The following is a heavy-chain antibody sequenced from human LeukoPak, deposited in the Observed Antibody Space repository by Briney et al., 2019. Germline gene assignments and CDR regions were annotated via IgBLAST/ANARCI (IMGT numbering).Heavy chain of an antibody. Sequence: GGSLRLSCAASGFTFSSYSMNWVRQAPGKGLEWVAVIWYDGSNKYYADSVKGRFTISRDNSKNTLYLQMNSLRAEDTAVYYCAREENYYDSSGYTCWGQGTLVTVSS. CDR2: IWYDGSNK. D-gene: IGHD3-22*01. J-gene: IGHJ4*02. CDR3: AREENYYDSSGYTC. CDR1: GFTFSSYS. V-gene: IGHV3-33*08.